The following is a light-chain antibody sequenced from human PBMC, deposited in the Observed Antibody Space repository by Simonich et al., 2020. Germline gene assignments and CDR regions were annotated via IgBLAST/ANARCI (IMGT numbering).Light chain of an antibody. CDR3: SSYTSSTHVV. CDR2: DVS. J-gene: IGLJ2*01. CDR1: SSDVGGYNY. Sequence: QSALTQPASVSGSPGQSITISCTGTSSDVGGYNYVSWYQQHPGKAPKLMIYDVSNRPSGVSNRFSGSKSGNTAFLTISGLQAEDEADYYCSSYTSSTHVVFGGGTKLTVL. V-gene: IGLV2-14*03.